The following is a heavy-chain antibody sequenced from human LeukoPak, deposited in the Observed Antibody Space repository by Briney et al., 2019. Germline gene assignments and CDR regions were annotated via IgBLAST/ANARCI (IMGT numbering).Heavy chain of an antibody. D-gene: IGHD3-16*01. Sequence: GGSLRLYCAASGFTFDDYAMHWVRQAPGKGLEWVSGISWNSGSIGYADSVKGRFTISRDNAKNSLYLQMNSLRAEDTALYYCAKEAPFLGGYFDYWGQGTLVTVSS. CDR1: GFTFDDYA. CDR2: ISWNSGSI. V-gene: IGHV3-9*01. CDR3: AKEAPFLGGYFDY. J-gene: IGHJ4*02.